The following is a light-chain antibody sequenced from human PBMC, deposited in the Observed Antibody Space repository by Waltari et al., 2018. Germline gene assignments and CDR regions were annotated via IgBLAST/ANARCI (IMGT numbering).Light chain of an antibody. CDR3: ASWDDDLSGVV. Sequence: QSLLTQPPSASGTHGQRVTIARSGSSSNIGSTFVNWYQQLPGTAPKLLMSRNNQRPSGVPDRISGSKSGTSASLAISGLRSEDEAEYYCASWDDDLSGVVFGGGTKVTVL. CDR1: SSNIGSTF. V-gene: IGLV1-47*01. J-gene: IGLJ2*01. CDR2: RNN.